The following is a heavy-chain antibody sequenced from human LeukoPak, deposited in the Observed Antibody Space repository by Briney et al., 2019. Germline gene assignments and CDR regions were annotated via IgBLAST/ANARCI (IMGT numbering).Heavy chain of an antibody. CDR3: ARDQIGVGIAAAGTFDY. CDR2: ISGSGGST. J-gene: IGHJ4*02. Sequence: PGGSLRLSCAASGITFKNYNMNWVRQAPGKGLEWVSAISGSGGSTYYADSVKGRFTISRDNSKNTLYLQMNSLRAEDTAVYYCARDQIGVGIAAAGTFDYWGQGTLVTVSS. V-gene: IGHV3-23*01. D-gene: IGHD6-13*01. CDR1: GITFKNYN.